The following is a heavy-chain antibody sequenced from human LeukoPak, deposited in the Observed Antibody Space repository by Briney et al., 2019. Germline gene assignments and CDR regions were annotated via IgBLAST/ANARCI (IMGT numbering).Heavy chain of an antibody. J-gene: IGHJ3*02. Sequence: PSGTLSLTCAVSGGSISSSNWWSGVRAPRGKGGEWSGESYHSGSTNYKTSLKRRDTISGEKAKNNLYLKMSTVRAADTAVYYCARSTPEGQYYDILTGYSYDAFDIWGQGTMVTVSS. CDR3: ARSTPEGQYYDILTGYSYDAFDI. CDR2: SYHSGST. V-gene: IGHV4-4*02. D-gene: IGHD3-9*01. CDR1: GGSISSSNW.